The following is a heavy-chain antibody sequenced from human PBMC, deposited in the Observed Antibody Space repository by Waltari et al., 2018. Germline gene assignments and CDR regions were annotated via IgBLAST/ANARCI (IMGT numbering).Heavy chain of an antibody. D-gene: IGHD3-3*01. J-gene: IGHJ4*02. V-gene: IGHV5-51*01. CDR3: ARQSGESRSFDF. CDR1: GYDFNTYW. Sequence: EVHLVQSGAEVKKPGESRKIACQGSGYDFNTYWVGWVRQMPGKGLEWMGIIYPDDSQTTYSPSFEGQVTISADKSIATAYLQWGSLKASDTAIYYCARQSGESRSFDFWGQGTLVSVSS. CDR2: IYPDDSQT.